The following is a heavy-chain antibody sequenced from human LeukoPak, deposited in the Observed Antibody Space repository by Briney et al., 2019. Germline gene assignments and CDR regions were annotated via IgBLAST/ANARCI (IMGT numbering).Heavy chain of an antibody. CDR1: GGSISSSNYQ. CDR2: IYYDGST. Sequence: SETLSLTCTVPGGSISSSNYQWAWIRPSPGKGLEWIGSIYYDGSTNYNPSLKSRVTIPVDMSKNQFSLKLSSVTASDTAVYYCARHPSCTVVTHCSFDYWGQGTLVTVSS. J-gene: IGHJ4*02. D-gene: IGHD2-2*01. CDR3: ARHPSCTVVTHCSFDY. V-gene: IGHV4-39*01.